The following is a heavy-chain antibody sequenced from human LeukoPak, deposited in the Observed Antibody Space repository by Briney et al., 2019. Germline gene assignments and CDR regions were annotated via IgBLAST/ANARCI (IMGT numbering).Heavy chain of an antibody. V-gene: IGHV4-39*01. Sequence: PSETLSLTCTVSGGSISSSSYYWGWIRQPPGKGLEWIGSIYYSGSTYYNPSLKSRVTISVDTSKNQFSLKLSSVTAADTAVYYCARLSGSYHRSFVKFDYWGQGTLVTVSS. CDR1: GGSISSSSYY. CDR2: IYYSGST. CDR3: ARLSGSYHRSFVKFDY. D-gene: IGHD1-26*01. J-gene: IGHJ4*02.